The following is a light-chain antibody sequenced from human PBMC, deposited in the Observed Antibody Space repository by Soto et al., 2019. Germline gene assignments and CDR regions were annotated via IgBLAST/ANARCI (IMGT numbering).Light chain of an antibody. CDR3: QQYSSSPPEFT. J-gene: IGKJ3*01. CDR2: GAS. CDR1: QSVSSSY. Sequence: EIVLTQSPGTLSLSPGERATLSCRASQSVSSSYLAWYQQRPGQAPRLLIFGASYRATGIPDRFSGSGSGTDFTLNISRLEPEDFAVYYCQQYSSSPPEFTFGPGTKVD. V-gene: IGKV3-20*01.